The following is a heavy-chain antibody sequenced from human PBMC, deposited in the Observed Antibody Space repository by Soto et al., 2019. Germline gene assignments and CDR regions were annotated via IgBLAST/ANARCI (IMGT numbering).Heavy chain of an antibody. CDR1: GGSISRGGYY. J-gene: IGHJ4*02. CDR3: ARGYDILTFDY. CDR2: IYYSGST. Sequence: TSETLSLTCTVSGGSISRGGYYWSWIRQHPGKGLEWIGYIYYSGSTYYNPSLKSRVTISVDTSKNQFSLKLSSVTAADTAVYYCARGYDILTFDYWGQGTLVTVSS. D-gene: IGHD3-9*01. V-gene: IGHV4-31*03.